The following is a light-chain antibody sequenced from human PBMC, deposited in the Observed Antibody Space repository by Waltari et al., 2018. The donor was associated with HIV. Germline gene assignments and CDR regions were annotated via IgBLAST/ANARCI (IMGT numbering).Light chain of an antibody. J-gene: IGKJ3*01. V-gene: IGKV1-39*01. Sequence: DVQMTQSPSSLSASIGDRVTITCRASQTIVKFLNWFQQRPGKAPQLLIHSAFTLPVGVPTRFSGSASGTDFTLAISSLQPEDYATYYCHQTYYVPLTFGAGTRVEVK. CDR1: QTIVKF. CDR3: HQTYYVPLT. CDR2: SAF.